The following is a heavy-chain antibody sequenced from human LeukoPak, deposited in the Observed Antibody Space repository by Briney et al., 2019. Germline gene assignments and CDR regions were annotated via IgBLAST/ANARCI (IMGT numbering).Heavy chain of an antibody. CDR3: ARWDYYGSGSYRSYYYYYGMDV. Sequence: SETLSLTCTVSGGSISSYYWSWIRQPPGKGLEWIGYIYYSGSTNYNPSLKSRVTISVDTSKNQFSLKLSSVTAADTAVYYCARWDYYGSGSYRSYYYYYGMDVWGQGTTVTVSS. CDR1: GGSISSYY. V-gene: IGHV4-59*12. D-gene: IGHD3-10*01. CDR2: IYYSGST. J-gene: IGHJ6*02.